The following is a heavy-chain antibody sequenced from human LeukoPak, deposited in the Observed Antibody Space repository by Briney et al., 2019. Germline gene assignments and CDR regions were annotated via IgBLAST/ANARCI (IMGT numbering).Heavy chain of an antibody. CDR2: IYYSGST. CDR1: GGSITTSSCY. Sequence: KASETLSLTCTVSGGSITTSSCYWGWIRQPPGKGLEWIGIIYYSGSTYYNPSLKGRVTISVDTSKNQFSLKLSSVTAADTAVYYCARAFRARYFDLWGRGTLVTVSS. J-gene: IGHJ2*01. CDR3: ARAFRARYFDL. V-gene: IGHV4-39*01. D-gene: IGHD2/OR15-2a*01.